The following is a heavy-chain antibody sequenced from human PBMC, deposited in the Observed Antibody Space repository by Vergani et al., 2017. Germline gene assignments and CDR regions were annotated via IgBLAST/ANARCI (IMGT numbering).Heavy chain of an antibody. Sequence: QVQLQESGPGLVKPSETLSLTCSVSGDSIGNSYWTWIRQPPGKTLEWVSYVLYSGTTSYNPSLKSRVTISLDTSKNQFSLELNSMTAADTAVFYCARAVRGSPYYYGVDVWGQGTTVTVSS. CDR3: ARAVRGSPYYYGVDV. CDR2: VLYSGTT. CDR1: GDSIGNSY. V-gene: IGHV4-59*01. J-gene: IGHJ6*02. D-gene: IGHD1-26*01.